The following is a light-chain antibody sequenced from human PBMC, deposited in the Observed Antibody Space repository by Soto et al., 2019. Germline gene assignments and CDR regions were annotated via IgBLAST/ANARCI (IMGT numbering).Light chain of an antibody. CDR3: SSYTSSSTLDYV. CDR2: GVS. J-gene: IGLJ1*01. CDR1: SSDVGGYNY. Sequence: QSALTQPASVSGSPGQSITISCTGTSSDVGGYNYVSWYQHHPGKAPKLMIYGVSDRPSGVSNRCSGYKSGNTASLTISGLQAEDEADYYCSSYTSSSTLDYVFGTGTKLTVL. V-gene: IGLV2-14*01.